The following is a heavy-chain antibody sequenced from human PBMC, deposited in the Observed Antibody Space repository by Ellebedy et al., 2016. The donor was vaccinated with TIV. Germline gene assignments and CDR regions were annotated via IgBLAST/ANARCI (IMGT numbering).Heavy chain of an antibody. V-gene: IGHV2-70*11. CDR3: ARIQASTGTIDY. CDR2: VDWDDDK. CDR1: GFSLTTSGMC. J-gene: IGHJ4*02. Sequence: SGPTLVKPTQTLTLTCTFSGFSLTTSGMCVSWIRQPPGKALEWFARVDWDDDKYYSTSLKTRLTISKDTSKNQVVLTMTNLDPVDTATYYCARIQASTGTIDYWGQGTLVTVSA. D-gene: IGHD1-7*01.